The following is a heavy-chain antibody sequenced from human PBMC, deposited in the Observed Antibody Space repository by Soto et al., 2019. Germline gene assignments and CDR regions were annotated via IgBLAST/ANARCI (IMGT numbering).Heavy chain of an antibody. CDR1: GYTLTDNY. Sequence: ASVKVSCKASGYTLTDNYMHWVREAPGQGLEWMGWINPNGGTNYAQKFQGRVTMTRDTSISTAYMELSRLRSDDTAVYYCARVDALSSERGALDIWSQGTRVTVS. CDR3: ARVDALSSERGALDI. CDR2: INPNGGT. D-gene: IGHD1-1*01. V-gene: IGHV1-2*02. J-gene: IGHJ3*02.